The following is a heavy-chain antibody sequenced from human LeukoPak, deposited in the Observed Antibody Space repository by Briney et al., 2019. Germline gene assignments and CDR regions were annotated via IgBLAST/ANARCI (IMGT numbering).Heavy chain of an antibody. J-gene: IGHJ6*02. Sequence: PSQTLSLTCAVSGGSISSGGYYWSWIRQPPGKGLEWSGYIYHSGSTYYNPSLKSRVTISVDRSKNQFSLKLSSVTAADTAVYYCARQSDYDPYYYGMDVWGQGTTVTVSS. V-gene: IGHV4-30-2*02. CDR3: ARQSDYDPYYYGMDV. CDR2: IYHSGST. CDR1: GGSISSGGYY. D-gene: IGHD3-3*01.